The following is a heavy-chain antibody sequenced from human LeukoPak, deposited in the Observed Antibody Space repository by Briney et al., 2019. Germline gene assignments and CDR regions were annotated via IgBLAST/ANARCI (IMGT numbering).Heavy chain of an antibody. V-gene: IGHV3-64*01. CDR2: ISSNGGST. D-gene: IGHD3-10*01. CDR3: ARSIPLWKELRRDWFDP. CDR1: GFTFSSYA. Sequence: GGSLRLSCAASGFTFSSYAMHWVRQAPGKGLEYVSAISSNGGSTYYANSVKGRFTISRDNSKNTLYLQMGSLRAEDMAVYYCARSIPLWKELRRDWFDPWGQGTLVIVSS. J-gene: IGHJ5*02.